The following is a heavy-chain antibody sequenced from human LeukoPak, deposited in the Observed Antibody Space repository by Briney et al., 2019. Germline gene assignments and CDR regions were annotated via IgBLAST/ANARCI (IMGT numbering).Heavy chain of an antibody. CDR2: INYSGST. CDR1: GGSFSGYY. V-gene: IGHV4-34*01. J-gene: IGHJ4*02. Sequence: SETLSLTCAVYGGSFSGYYWSWIRQPPGKGLEWIGEINYSGSTNYNPSLKSRVTISVDTSKNQFSLKLSSVTAADTAVYYCARAKLATIAVAAIDYWGQGTLVTVSS. CDR3: ARAKLATIAVAAIDY. D-gene: IGHD6-19*01.